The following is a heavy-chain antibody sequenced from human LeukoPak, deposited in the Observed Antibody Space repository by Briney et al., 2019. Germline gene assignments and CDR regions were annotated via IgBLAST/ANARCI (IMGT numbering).Heavy chain of an antibody. CDR3: ATGRGMDV. CDR1: GGSFTIYS. CDR2: IYYSGST. Sequence: SETLSLTCAVYGGSFTIYSWTWIRQPPGKGLEWIGYIYYSGSTNYNPSLKSRVTISVDTSKNQFSLKLSSVTAADTAVYYCATGRGMDVWGKGTTVTISS. J-gene: IGHJ6*03. V-gene: IGHV4-59*01.